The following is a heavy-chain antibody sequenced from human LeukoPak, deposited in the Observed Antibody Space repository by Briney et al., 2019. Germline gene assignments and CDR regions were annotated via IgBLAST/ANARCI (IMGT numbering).Heavy chain of an antibody. V-gene: IGHV4-59*01. CDR3: ARYRVVRGVISFYYFDY. CDR2: IYYSGST. Sequence: SETLSLTCTVSGGSISSYYWSWIRQPPGKGLEWIGYIYYSGSTNYNPSLKSRVTISVDTSKNQFSLKLSSVTAADTAVYYCARYRVVRGVISFYYFDYRGQGTLVTVSS. D-gene: IGHD3-10*01. J-gene: IGHJ4*02. CDR1: GGSISSYY.